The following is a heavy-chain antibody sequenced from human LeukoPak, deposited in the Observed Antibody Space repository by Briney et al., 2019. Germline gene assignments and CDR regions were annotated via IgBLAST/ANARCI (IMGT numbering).Heavy chain of an antibody. CDR1: GYTFISYA. CDR2: INTNPGTP. Sequence: ASVKVSCKASGYTFISYAMNWVRQAPGQGLEWMGWINTNPGTPMYAPGLTGRFVFSLDTSVSTAYLQISSLKPEDTAVYYCARGSLSGDFDYWGQGTLVTVSS. CDR3: ARGSLSGDFDY. V-gene: IGHV7-4-1*02. D-gene: IGHD3-10*01. J-gene: IGHJ4*02.